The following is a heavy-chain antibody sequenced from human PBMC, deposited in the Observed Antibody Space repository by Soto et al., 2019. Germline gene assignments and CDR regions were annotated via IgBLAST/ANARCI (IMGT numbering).Heavy chain of an antibody. CDR3: ARKQFLAQYKWFDS. Sequence: SETLSLTCTVSGGSISSGDYYWSWIRQPPGKGLEWIGYIYYSGSTYYNPSLKSRVTISVDTSKNQFSLQLNSVSPEDTAVYYCARKQFLAQYKWFDSWGQGTLVTVSS. CDR1: GGSISSGDYY. CDR2: IYYSGST. J-gene: IGHJ5*01. V-gene: IGHV4-30-4*01.